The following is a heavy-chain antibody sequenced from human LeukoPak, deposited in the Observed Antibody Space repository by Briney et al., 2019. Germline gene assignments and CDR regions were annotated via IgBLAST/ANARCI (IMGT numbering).Heavy chain of an antibody. J-gene: IGHJ6*02. CDR1: GFTVSSYD. Sequence: PGGSLRLSGAASGFTVSSYDMHWVRQATGRGLEWVSVIGTAGDTYYPGSVKGRFTISRENAKNSLYLQMNSLRAGDTAVYYCARATSGLDVWGQGTTVTVSS. CDR3: ARATSGLDV. CDR2: IGTAGDT. V-gene: IGHV3-13*01.